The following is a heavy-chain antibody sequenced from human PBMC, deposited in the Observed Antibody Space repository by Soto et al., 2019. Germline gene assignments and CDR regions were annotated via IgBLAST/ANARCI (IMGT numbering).Heavy chain of an antibody. V-gene: IGHV1-3*01. D-gene: IGHD5-12*01. Sequence: GASVKVSCKASGYTFTNYAMHWVRQAPGQRLEWMGWINAGNGNTKYSQKFQGRVTITRDTSVSTAYMELSSLRSEDTAVYYCARVSGYYLPDYWGQGTLVTVSS. CDR1: GYTFTNYA. CDR2: INAGNGNT. J-gene: IGHJ4*02. CDR3: ARVSGYYLPDY.